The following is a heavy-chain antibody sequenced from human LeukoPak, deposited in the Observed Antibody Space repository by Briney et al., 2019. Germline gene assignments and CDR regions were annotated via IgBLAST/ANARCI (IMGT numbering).Heavy chain of an antibody. CDR1: GYSFTSYW. V-gene: IGHV5-51*01. D-gene: IGHD1-1*01. J-gene: IGHJ4*02. Sequence: GESLKISCKGSGYSFTSYWIGWVRQMSGKGLEWMVIIYPGDSDTRYSPSFQGQVTISADKSISTAYLQWSRLKASDTAMYYCERHVPGTGNYFDYWGQGNLVTVSS. CDR3: ERHVPGTGNYFDY. CDR2: IYPGDSDT.